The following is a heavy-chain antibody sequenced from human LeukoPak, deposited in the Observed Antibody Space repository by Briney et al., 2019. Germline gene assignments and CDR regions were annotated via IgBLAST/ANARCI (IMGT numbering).Heavy chain of an antibody. V-gene: IGHV4-34*01. Sequence: SETLSLTCAVYGGSFSGYYWSWIRQPPGKGLEWIGEINHSGSTNYNPSLKSRVTISVDTSKNQFSLKLSSVTAADTAVYYCASFVVPIAAAGDYFDYWGQGTLVTVSS. D-gene: IGHD6-13*01. CDR1: GGSFSGYY. CDR3: ASFVVPIAAAGDYFDY. J-gene: IGHJ4*02. CDR2: INHSGST.